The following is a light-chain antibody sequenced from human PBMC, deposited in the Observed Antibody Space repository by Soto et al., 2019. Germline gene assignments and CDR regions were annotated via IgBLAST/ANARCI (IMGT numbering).Light chain of an antibody. J-gene: IGKJ5*01. CDR1: QSVSSN. V-gene: IGKV3D-20*02. Sequence: EIVLTQSPGTLSLSPGERATLSCRASQSVSSNLAWYQQKPGQAPRLIIHGASSRATGVPDRITGSGSGTDFTLSISRLEPEDFAVYYCQQRYSWPPTFGQGTRLEIK. CDR3: QQRYSWPPT. CDR2: GAS.